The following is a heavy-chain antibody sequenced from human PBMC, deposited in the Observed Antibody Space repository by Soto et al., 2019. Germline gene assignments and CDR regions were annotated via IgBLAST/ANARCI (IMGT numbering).Heavy chain of an antibody. D-gene: IGHD3-9*01. Sequence: PGGSLRLSCAASGFTFSSYGMHWVRQAPGKGLEWVAVIWYDGSNKYYADSVKGRFTISRDNSKNTLYLQMNSLRAEDTAVYYCARGVLRYFDWLPVDYWGQGTLVTVSS. CDR3: ARGVLRYFDWLPVDY. CDR2: IWYDGSNK. CDR1: GFTFSSYG. V-gene: IGHV3-33*01. J-gene: IGHJ4*02.